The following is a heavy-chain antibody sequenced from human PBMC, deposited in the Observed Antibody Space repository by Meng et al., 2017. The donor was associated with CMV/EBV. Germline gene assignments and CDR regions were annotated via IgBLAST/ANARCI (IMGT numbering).Heavy chain of an antibody. J-gene: IGHJ5*02. CDR1: GYSISSGYY. V-gene: IGHV4-38-2*02. Sequence: SETLSLTCTVSGYSISSGYYRGWIRQPPGKGLEWIGSIYHSGSTYYNPSLKSRVTISVDTSKNQFSLKLSSVTAADTAVYYCARAFYDFWSGYSSFDPWGQGTLVTVSS. D-gene: IGHD3-3*01. CDR2: IYHSGST. CDR3: ARAFYDFWSGYSSFDP.